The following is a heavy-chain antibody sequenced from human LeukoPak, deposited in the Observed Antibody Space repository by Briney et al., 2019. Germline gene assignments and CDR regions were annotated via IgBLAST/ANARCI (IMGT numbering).Heavy chain of an antibody. CDR3: AKDLEQSYSGWSASYDG. Sequence: PGGSLRPSCPASGFTFSSYAMSWVRQVPGKRMEWVSAISSGAVTTGYADSVKGRFTISRVNSKSTIYLQMNSLRVEDTAVYYCAKDLEQSYSGWSASYDGWGQGTLVTVSS. V-gene: IGHV3-23*01. J-gene: IGHJ4*02. D-gene: IGHD6-19*01. CDR1: GFTFSSYA. CDR2: ISSGAVTT.